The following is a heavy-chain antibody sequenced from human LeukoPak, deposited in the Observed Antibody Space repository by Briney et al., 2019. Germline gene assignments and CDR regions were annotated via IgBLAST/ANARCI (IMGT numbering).Heavy chain of an antibody. V-gene: IGHV3-7*01. CDR3: ARDLAYSRLDY. Sequence: PGGSLRLSCAASGFTFNTYAMSWVRQAPGKGLEWVASINPDGNKKYSADSVKGRFTISRDNAENSLYLQMNSLRVEDTAFYYCARDLAYSRLDYWGQGMLVTVSS. CDR2: INPDGNKK. CDR1: GFTFNTYA. J-gene: IGHJ4*02. D-gene: IGHD5-18*01.